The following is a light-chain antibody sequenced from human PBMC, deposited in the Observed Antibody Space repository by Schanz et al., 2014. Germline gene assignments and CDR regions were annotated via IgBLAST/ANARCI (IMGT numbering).Light chain of an antibody. J-gene: IGLJ2*01. CDR2: EVN. CDR3: SSYAGSNNWRV. V-gene: IGLV2-8*01. CDR1: STDIGNFDY. Sequence: QSALTQPPSASGSPGQSVTISCTGTSTDIGNFDYVSWYQQHPGKAPKLIIYEVNRRPSGVPDRFSGSKSGNTASLTVSGLQAEDEADYYCSSYAGSNNWRVFGGGTKLTVL.